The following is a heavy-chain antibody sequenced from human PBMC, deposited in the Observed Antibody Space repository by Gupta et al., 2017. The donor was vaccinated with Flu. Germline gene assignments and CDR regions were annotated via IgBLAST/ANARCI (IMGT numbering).Heavy chain of an antibody. CDR1: GFTFSSYE. D-gene: IGHD1-20*01. Sequence: EVQLVESGGGLVQPGGSLRLSRAASGFTFSSYEMNWVRQAPGKGLEWVSYISSSGSTKYYADSVKGRFTISRDNAKNSLYLQMNSLRAEDTAVYYCARDPGSSNWNVPDAFDIWGQGTMVTVSS. CDR3: ARDPGSSNWNVPDAFDI. V-gene: IGHV3-48*03. J-gene: IGHJ3*02. CDR2: ISSSGSTK.